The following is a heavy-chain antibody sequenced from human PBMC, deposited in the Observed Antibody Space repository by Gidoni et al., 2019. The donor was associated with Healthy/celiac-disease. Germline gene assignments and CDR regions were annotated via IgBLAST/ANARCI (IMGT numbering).Heavy chain of an antibody. J-gene: IGHJ4*02. Sequence: EVQLVESVGGLVKPGGSLRLSCAASGFTFSNARVSWVRQAPGKGLAWVGRIKSKNDGGTTDYAATVKGRFTNSREDSKNTLYLQMNSLKTEGTAVYYCTTEQVVVPAAIGGYWGQGTLVTVSS. CDR2: IKSKNDGGTT. V-gene: IGHV3-15*01. D-gene: IGHD2-2*01. CDR3: TTEQVVVPAAIGGY. CDR1: GFTFSNAR.